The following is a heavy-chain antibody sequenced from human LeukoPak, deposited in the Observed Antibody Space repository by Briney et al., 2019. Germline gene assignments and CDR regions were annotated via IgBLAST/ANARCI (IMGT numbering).Heavy chain of an antibody. CDR1: GFSFSNYG. CDR2: TENDGTVK. Sequence: GGSLRLSCAASGFSFSNYGMHWVRQPPGKGLEWLAFTENDGTVKYYADSVQGRFTISRDNSKNTLYLQVNGLRAEDTAVYYCAKQHSSSWGFIDYWGQGTLVTVSS. D-gene: IGHD6-13*01. V-gene: IGHV3-30*02. CDR3: AKQHSSSWGFIDY. J-gene: IGHJ4*02.